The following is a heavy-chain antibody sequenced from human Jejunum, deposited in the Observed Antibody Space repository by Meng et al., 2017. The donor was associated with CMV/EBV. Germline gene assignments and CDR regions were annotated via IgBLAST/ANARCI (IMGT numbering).Heavy chain of an antibody. D-gene: IGHD2-15*01. V-gene: IGHV4-34*01. Sequence: SLTCCFFETSFGAYYRSWIRQSPRKGLEWVGEIDHSGNTNYNPSLQNRVLISIDTSKKQISLNLTSVTAADTAVYFCARGIVGAVWSQGTQVTVSS. J-gene: IGHJ1*01. CDR1: ETSFGAYY. CDR3: ARGIVGAV. CDR2: IDHSGNT.